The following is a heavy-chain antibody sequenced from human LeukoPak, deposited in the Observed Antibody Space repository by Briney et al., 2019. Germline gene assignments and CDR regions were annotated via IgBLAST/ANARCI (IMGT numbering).Heavy chain of an antibody. CDR1: GASRSSYY. D-gene: IGHD2-21*02. CDR2: IYDSGST. J-gene: IGHJ4*02. V-gene: IGHV4-59*01. CDR3: ASSLPSVVTPPPGY. Sequence: SETLSLTCTVSGASRSSYYWSWIRQPPGKGLEWIGYIYDSGSTKYNPSLKSRVTISVDTSKTQFSLKLTSVTAADTGVYYCASSLPSVVTPPPGYWGQGTLVIVSS.